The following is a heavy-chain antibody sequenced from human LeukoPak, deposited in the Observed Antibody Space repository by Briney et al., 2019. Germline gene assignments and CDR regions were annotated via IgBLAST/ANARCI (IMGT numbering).Heavy chain of an antibody. CDR2: ISYDGSNK. CDR3: ARHGHSSGYSLIIDY. Sequence: GGSLRLSCAASGFTFSSYAMHWVRQAPGKGLEWVAVISYDGSNKYYANSVKGRFTISRDNSKNTLYLQMNSLRAEDTAAYYCARHGHSSGYSLIIDYWGQGTLVTVSS. V-gene: IGHV3-30-3*01. J-gene: IGHJ4*02. CDR1: GFTFSSYA. D-gene: IGHD3-22*01.